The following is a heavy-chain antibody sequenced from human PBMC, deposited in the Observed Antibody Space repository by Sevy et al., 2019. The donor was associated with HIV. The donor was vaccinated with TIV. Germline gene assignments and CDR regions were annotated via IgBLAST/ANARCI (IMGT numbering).Heavy chain of an antibody. CDR1: GFTFSSNW. CDR3: ARDLFSGGNAVYGY. Sequence: GGSLRLSCAASGFTFSSNWMSWVRQAPGKGLEWVANIKQDGSEIYYVDSVKGRFTISRDNAKNSLYLQMNSVRAEDTAVYYCARDLFSGGNAVYGYWGQGTLVTVSS. J-gene: IGHJ4*02. V-gene: IGHV3-7*01. D-gene: IGHD2-15*01. CDR2: IKQDGSEI.